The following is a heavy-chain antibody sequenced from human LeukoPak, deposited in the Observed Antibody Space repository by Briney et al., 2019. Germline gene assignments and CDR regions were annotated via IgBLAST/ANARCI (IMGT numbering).Heavy chain of an antibody. D-gene: IGHD2-15*01. CDR3: LRGGGRSYCDY. CDR2: MNPNSGDT. V-gene: IGHV1-2*02. J-gene: IGHJ4*02. CDR1: GYTFTAYN. Sequence: ASVKVPCKPSGYTFTAYNIHWVRQAPGQGLEWMGWMNPNSGDTNYAQNFQGRVTMTRDTSISTAYMELSSLRSDDTAVYFCLRGGGRSYCDYWGQGTPVTVSS.